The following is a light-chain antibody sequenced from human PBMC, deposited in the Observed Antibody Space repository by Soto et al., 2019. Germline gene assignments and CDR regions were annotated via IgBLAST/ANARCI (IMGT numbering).Light chain of an antibody. V-gene: IGLV2-14*01. CDR3: SSYTSSSTLYV. CDR2: DVS. J-gene: IGLJ1*01. Sequence: QSVLTQPASVPGSPGQSITISCTGTSSDVGGYHYVSWYQQHPGKAPKLMIYDVSNRPSGVSNRFSGSKSGNTASLTISGLQAEDEADYYCSSYTSSSTLYVFGTGTKVTV. CDR1: SSDVGGYHY.